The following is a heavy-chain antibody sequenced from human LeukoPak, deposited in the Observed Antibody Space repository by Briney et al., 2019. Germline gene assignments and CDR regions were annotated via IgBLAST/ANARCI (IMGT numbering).Heavy chain of an antibody. V-gene: IGHV3-23*01. J-gene: IGHJ5*02. Sequence: PGGSLRLSCAASGFTFSSYVMSWVRQAPGKGLEWVSAISGSGGSNYYAAFVKGRFTISSENSKNTLFLQMNSLRAEDTAVYYCANSNQPLNLFYCSSTSCPDNWFDPWGQGTLVTVSS. CDR1: GFTFSSYV. CDR3: ANSNQPLNLFYCSSTSCPDNWFDP. CDR2: ISGSGGSN. D-gene: IGHD2-2*01.